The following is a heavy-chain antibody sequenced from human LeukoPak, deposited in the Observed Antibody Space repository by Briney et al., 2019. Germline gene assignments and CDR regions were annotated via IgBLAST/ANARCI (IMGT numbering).Heavy chain of an antibody. CDR1: GGSISSSSYY. J-gene: IGHJ4*02. Sequence: PSETLSLTCTVSGGSISSSSYYWGWIRQPPGKGLEWIGSIYYSGSTYYNPSLKSRVTISVDTSKNQFSLKLSSVTAADTAVYYCARHGAPRGPTYYYDSSGYMDWGQGTLVTVSS. D-gene: IGHD3-22*01. CDR2: IYYSGST. CDR3: ARHGAPRGPTYYYDSSGYMD. V-gene: IGHV4-39*01.